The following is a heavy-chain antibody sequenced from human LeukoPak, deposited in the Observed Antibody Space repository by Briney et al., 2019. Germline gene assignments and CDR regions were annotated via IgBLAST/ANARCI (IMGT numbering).Heavy chain of an antibody. CDR3: AKDAGQLSITMIVVDYYMDV. J-gene: IGHJ6*03. D-gene: IGHD3-22*01. V-gene: IGHV3-30*02. CDR2: IRYDGSNK. Sequence: GGSLRLSCAASGFTFSSYGMHWVRQAPGKGLEWVAFIRYDGSNKYYADSVKGRFTISRDNSKNTLYLQMNSLRAEDTAVYYCAKDAGQLSITMIVVDYYMDVWGKGTTVTVSS. CDR1: GFTFSSYG.